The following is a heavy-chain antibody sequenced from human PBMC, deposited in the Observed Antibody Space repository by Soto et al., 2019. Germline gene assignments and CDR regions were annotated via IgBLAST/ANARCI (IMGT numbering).Heavy chain of an antibody. Sequence: SVKVSCKASGGTFSSYAISWVRQAPGQGLEWMGGIIPIFGTANYAQKFQGRVTITADESTSTAYMELSSLRSEDTAVYYCARDYYDSSGYSLFIFDYWGQGTLVTVYS. CDR3: ARDYYDSSGYSLFIFDY. V-gene: IGHV1-69*13. CDR1: GGTFSSYA. D-gene: IGHD3-22*01. J-gene: IGHJ4*02. CDR2: IIPIFGTA.